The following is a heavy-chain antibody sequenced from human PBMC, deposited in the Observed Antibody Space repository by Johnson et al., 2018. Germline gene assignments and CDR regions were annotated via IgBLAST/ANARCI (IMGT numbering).Heavy chain of an antibody. CDR1: GGSVSSGTYY. D-gene: IGHD5/OR15-5a*01. CDR3: ARDRGSKSTIGDYGVDV. V-gene: IGHV4-61*01. J-gene: IGHJ6*02. Sequence: QVQLVQSGPGLVKPSATLSLTCTVSGGSVSSGTYYWRLIRQSPGKGLEWIGYIHHSGSPTYNPSLTSRVTIAVDTSKNQLSLKLRSATAADTAVYYCARDRGSKSTIGDYGVDVWGQGTTVTVSS. CDR2: IHHSGSP.